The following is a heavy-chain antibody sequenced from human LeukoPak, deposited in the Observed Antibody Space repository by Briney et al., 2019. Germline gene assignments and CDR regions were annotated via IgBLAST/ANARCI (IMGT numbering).Heavy chain of an antibody. CDR3: ARGDCSGGSCYLFDY. Sequence: PSETLSLTCTVSGGSISSSSYYWGWIRQPPGKGLEWIGSMSYYGSTYYNPSLKSRVTISVDTSKNQFSLKLSSVTAADTAVYYCARGDCSGGSCYLFDYWGQGALVTVSS. V-gene: IGHV4-39*01. J-gene: IGHJ4*02. CDR2: MSYYGST. CDR1: GGSISSSSYY. D-gene: IGHD2-15*01.